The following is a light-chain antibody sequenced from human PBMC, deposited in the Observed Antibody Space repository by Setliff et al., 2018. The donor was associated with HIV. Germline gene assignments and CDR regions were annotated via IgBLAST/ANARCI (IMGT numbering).Light chain of an antibody. Sequence: QAVVTQEPSLTVSLGDTVTLTCASNTGPVTKSQYPSWFQQKSGQAPRPLIYDTANRQSWAPARLSGSLLGGKAALILSGAQSEDEADYYCLLSYTATRRVFGTGTKVTVL. CDR3: LLSYTATRRV. CDR2: DTA. V-gene: IGLV7-46*01. J-gene: IGLJ1*01. CDR1: TGPVTKSQY.